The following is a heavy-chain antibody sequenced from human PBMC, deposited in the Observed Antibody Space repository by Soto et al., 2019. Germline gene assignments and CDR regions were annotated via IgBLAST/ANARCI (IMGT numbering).Heavy chain of an antibody. V-gene: IGHV3-20*04. J-gene: IGHJ6*02. D-gene: IGHD6-19*01. CDR3: AREGIAVAGTYYYYYGMDV. CDR2: INWNGGST. CDR1: GFTFDDYG. Sequence: GGSLRLSCAASGFTFDDYGMSWVRQAPGKGLEWVSGINWNGGSTGYADSVKGRFTISRDNAKNSLYLQMNSLRAEDTALYYSAREGIAVAGTYYYYYGMDVWGQGTTVTVSS.